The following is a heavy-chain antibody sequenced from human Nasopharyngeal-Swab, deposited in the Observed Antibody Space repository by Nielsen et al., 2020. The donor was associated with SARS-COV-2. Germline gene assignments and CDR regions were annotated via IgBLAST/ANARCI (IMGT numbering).Heavy chain of an antibody. D-gene: IGHD2-8*02. CDR3: ARGTPGIPGVDY. Sequence: VRRCPGKGLEYLSAVSGDGVTTHYADSLKGRFTISRDNSKNTVYLQLGSLTAEDMAVYFCARGTPGIPGVDYWGQGTLVTVSS. CDR2: VSGDGVTT. V-gene: IGHV3-64*02. J-gene: IGHJ4*02.